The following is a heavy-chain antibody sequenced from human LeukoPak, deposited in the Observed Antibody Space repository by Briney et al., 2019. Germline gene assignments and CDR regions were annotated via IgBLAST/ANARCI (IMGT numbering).Heavy chain of an antibody. CDR1: GGTFSSYA. D-gene: IGHD3-3*01. V-gene: IGHV1-69*13. CDR3: ARGVYYDFWSGYDY. CDR2: IIPIFGTA. Sequence: GASVKVSCKASGGTFSSYAISWVRQAPGQGLEWMGGIIPIFGTANYAQKFQGRVTITADESTSTAYMELSSLRSEDTAVYYCARGVYYDFWSGYDYWGQGTLVTVSS. J-gene: IGHJ4*02.